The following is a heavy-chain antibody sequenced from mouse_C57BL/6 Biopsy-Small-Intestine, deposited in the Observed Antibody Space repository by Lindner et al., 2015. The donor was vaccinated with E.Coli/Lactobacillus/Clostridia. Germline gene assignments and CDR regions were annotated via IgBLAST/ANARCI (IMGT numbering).Heavy chain of an antibody. CDR1: GNTFTNFV. J-gene: IGHJ1*01. V-gene: IGHV1-14*01. Sequence: VQLQESGPELVKPGASVKMSCKASGNTFTNFVLHWMKQRPGQGLEWIGYINPYNDGTKYNERFKGKATLTSDKSSTTAYMELSSLTSEDSAVYYCAREGKRYFDVWGAGTTVTVSS. CDR2: INPYNDGT. CDR3: AREGKRYFDV.